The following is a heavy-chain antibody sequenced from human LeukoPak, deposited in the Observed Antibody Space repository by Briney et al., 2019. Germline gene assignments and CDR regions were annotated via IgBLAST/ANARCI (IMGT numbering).Heavy chain of an antibody. D-gene: IGHD3-22*01. CDR1: GFTFSSYA. J-gene: IGHJ4*02. Sequence: GGSLRLSCAASGFTFSSYAMHWVRQAPGKGLEWVSSISSSSSYIYYADSVKGRFIISRDNAKNCLYLQMNSLRAEDTALYYCVKGAGYYYDSRFDYWGQGTLVTVSS. CDR3: VKGAGYYYDSRFDY. V-gene: IGHV3-21*04. CDR2: ISSSSSYI.